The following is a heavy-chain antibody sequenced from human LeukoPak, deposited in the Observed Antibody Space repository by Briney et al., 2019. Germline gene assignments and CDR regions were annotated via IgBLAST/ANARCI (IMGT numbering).Heavy chain of an antibody. D-gene: IGHD3-10*01. CDR2: MNANSGNT. CDR1: GYTFTSYY. Sequence: GASVKVSCKASGYTFTSYYINWVRQATGQGLEWMGWMNANSGNTGYAQKFQGRVTMTRNTSISTAYMELSSLRSEDTAVYYCARAPQLWFGELYFYDYWGQGTLVTVSS. J-gene: IGHJ4*02. CDR3: ARAPQLWFGELYFYDY. V-gene: IGHV1-8*01.